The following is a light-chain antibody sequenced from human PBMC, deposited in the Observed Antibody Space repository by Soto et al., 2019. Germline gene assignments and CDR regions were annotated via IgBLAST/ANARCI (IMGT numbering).Light chain of an antibody. CDR2: QAS. CDR1: QILSIW. V-gene: IGKV1-5*03. CDR3: QRYSSYWT. Sequence: QMPQLPSTLPAPHAACLTITWRANQILSIWLAWYQQKPGRAPLLLIYQASTLASGVPSMCGGGSAGSEITLTISSLQADYFATYFCQRYSSYWTFGQGTKVDIK. J-gene: IGKJ1*01.